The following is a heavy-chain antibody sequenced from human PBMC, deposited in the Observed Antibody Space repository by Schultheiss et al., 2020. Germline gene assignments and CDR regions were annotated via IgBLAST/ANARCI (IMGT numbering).Heavy chain of an antibody. J-gene: IGHJ6*02. V-gene: IGHV3-33*01. CDR2: IWYDGSNK. Sequence: GESLKISCAASGFTFSSYGMHWVRQAPGKGLEWVAVIWYDGSNKYYADSVKGRFTISRDNAKNTLYLHMNSLRPEDTALYYCGRDAGYALDVWGQGTTVTVSS. CDR1: GFTFSSYG. CDR3: GRDAGYALDV.